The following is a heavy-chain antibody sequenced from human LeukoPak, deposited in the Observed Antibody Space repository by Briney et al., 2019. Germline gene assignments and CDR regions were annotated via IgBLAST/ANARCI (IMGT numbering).Heavy chain of an antibody. CDR1: GYTFTSYD. CDR3: ARGSSGWVPYYYYYMDV. J-gene: IGHJ6*03. D-gene: IGHD6-19*01. CDR2: TNPNSGNT. Sequence: GASVKVSRKASGYTFTSYDINWVRQATGQGPERMGWTNPNSGNTGYSQKYQGRVTMTRNNSTSNAYMQLSSLSSEDTAVYYCARGSSGWVPYYYYYMDVWGKGTTVTISS. V-gene: IGHV1-8*01.